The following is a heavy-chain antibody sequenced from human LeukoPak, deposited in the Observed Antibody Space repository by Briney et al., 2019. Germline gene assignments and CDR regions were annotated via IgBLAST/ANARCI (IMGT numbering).Heavy chain of an antibody. D-gene: IGHD2-21*01. CDR2: TSFDESEK. Sequence: PGTSLRLSCAASGFSFSHFAMHWVRQAPGKGLEWVAVTSFDESEKKYADSVKGRFTISRDKSKNTLYLQMNNLRTEDTAVYYCAKGRRNCGGDPCQTIYNWFDPWGQGTLVTVSS. J-gene: IGHJ5*02. V-gene: IGHV3-30*18. CDR1: GFSFSHFA. CDR3: AKGRRNCGGDPCQTIYNWFDP.